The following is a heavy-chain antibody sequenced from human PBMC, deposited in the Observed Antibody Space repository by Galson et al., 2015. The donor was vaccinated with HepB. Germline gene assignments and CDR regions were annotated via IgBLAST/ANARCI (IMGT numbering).Heavy chain of an antibody. CDR3: ARGRPCSSTSCFPFDAFHI. J-gene: IGHJ3*02. D-gene: IGHD2-2*01. CDR1: GYTFTNYD. V-gene: IGHV1-8*01. CDR2: MNPNSGTT. Sequence: SVKVSCKASGYTFTNYDINWVRQATGKGLEWMGWMNPNSGTTGYAQKFQGRLTMTRSTSISTAYMELSSLRSEDTAVYYCARGRPCSSTSCFPFDAFHIWGQGTVVTVSS.